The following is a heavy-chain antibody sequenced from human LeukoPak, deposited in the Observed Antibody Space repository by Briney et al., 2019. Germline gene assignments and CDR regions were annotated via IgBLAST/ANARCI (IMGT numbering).Heavy chain of an antibody. CDR3: ARAEDGEYYFDY. CDR2: INAYNGNT. CDR1: GYTFTSCG. V-gene: IGHV1-18*01. J-gene: IGHJ4*02. Sequence: GASVKVSCKASGYTFTSCGISWVRQAPGQGLEWMGWINAYNGNTNYAQKLQGRVTMTTDTSTSTAYMELRSLRSDDTAVYYCARAEDGEYYFDYWGQGTLVTVSS.